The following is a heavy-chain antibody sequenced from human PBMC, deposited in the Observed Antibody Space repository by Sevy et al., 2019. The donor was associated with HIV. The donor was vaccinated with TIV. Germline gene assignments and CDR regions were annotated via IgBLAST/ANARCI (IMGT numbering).Heavy chain of an antibody. CDR1: GFAFSTHA. CDR3: ARDGGYSVKWYPLY. CDR2: ISYEGTET. V-gene: IGHV3-30-3*01. D-gene: IGHD1-26*01. Sequence: GGSLRLSCAASGFAFSTHAMHWVRQAPGKGLEWVAVISYEGTETFYAASVEGRFTISRDNCKNMLSLQINSLRPEDTAVYYCARDGGYSVKWYPLYWGHGTLVTVSS. J-gene: IGHJ4*01.